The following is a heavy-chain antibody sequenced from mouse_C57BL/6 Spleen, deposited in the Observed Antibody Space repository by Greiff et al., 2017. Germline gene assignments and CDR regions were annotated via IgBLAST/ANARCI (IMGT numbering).Heavy chain of an antibody. Sequence: EVMLVESGGDLVKPGGSLKLSCAASGFTFNSYGMSWVRQTPDKRLEWVATISSGGSYTYYPDSVKGRFTISRDNAKNTLYLQMSSLKSEDTAMYYCARGDSNLSYFDYWGQGTTLTVSS. CDR1: GFTFNSYG. D-gene: IGHD2-5*01. CDR2: ISSGGSYT. V-gene: IGHV5-6*01. J-gene: IGHJ2*01. CDR3: ARGDSNLSYFDY.